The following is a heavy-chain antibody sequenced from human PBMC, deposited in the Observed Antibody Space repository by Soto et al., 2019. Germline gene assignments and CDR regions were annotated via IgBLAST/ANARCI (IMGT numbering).Heavy chain of an antibody. CDR3: AKEIAASATLWLDP. CDR2: ITSTGDT. V-gene: IGHV3-23*01. Sequence: GGSLRLSCAASGFTLNYYAINWVRQAPGKGLEWVSAITSTGDTYYVDSVKGRFTFSRDNSKNTLYLQMNSLRAEDTAVYYCAKEIAASATLWLDPWGQGTLVTVSS. J-gene: IGHJ5*02. D-gene: IGHD6-13*01. CDR1: GFTLNYYA.